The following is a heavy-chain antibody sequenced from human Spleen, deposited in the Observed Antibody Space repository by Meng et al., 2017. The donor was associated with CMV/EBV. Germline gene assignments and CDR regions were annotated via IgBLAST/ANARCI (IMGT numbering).Heavy chain of an antibody. J-gene: IGHJ4*02. V-gene: IGHV3-72*01. D-gene: IGHD3-10*01. CDR2: SRDKVDRYTA. Sequence: FPLSDHYMDWVRQAPGKGLEWVGRSRDKVDRYTAEYAASVKGRFTISRDDSKTSLYLEMNSLKTEDTAVYYCTRAFRGSATYYFDYWGQGTLVTVSS. CDR1: FPLSDHY. CDR3: TRAFRGSATYYFDY.